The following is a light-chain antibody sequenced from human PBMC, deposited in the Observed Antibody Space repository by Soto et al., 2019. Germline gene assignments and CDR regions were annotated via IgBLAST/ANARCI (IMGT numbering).Light chain of an antibody. CDR3: QSYDSSLSGVV. CDR2: GNT. CDR1: SSNIGAGFD. J-gene: IGLJ2*01. V-gene: IGLV1-40*01. Sequence: QSALTQPPSVSGAPGQRVTISCTGSSSNIGAGFDVHWYQQLPGTAPKLLIYGNTNRPSGVPDRFSGSKSDTSASLAITGLQAEDEADHYCQSYDSSLSGVVFGGGTKLTVL.